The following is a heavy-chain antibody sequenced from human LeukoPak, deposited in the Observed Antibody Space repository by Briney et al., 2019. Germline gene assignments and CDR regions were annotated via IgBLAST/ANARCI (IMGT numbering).Heavy chain of an antibody. CDR2: IYYSGST. CDR1: GGSISSYY. V-gene: IGHV4-59*01. Sequence: SETLSLTCTVSGGSISSYYWSWIRQPPGKGREWIGYIYYSGSTNYNPSLKSRVTISVDTSKNQFSLKLSSVTAADTAVYYCAREWLPHTVNWFDPWGQGTLVTVSS. D-gene: IGHD3-22*01. J-gene: IGHJ5*02. CDR3: AREWLPHTVNWFDP.